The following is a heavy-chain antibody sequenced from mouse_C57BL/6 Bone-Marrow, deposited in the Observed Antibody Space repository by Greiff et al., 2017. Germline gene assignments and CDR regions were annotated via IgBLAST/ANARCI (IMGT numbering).Heavy chain of an antibody. V-gene: IGHV3-6*01. CDR3: ARARARAAQVVDY. CDR2: ISYDGSN. Sequence: EVQVVESGPGLVKPSQSLSLTCSVTGYSITSGYYWNWIRQFPGNKLEWMGYISYDGSNNYNPSLKNRISITRDTSKNQFFLKLNSVTTEDTATYYCARARARAAQVVDYWGQGTTLTVSS. J-gene: IGHJ2*01. D-gene: IGHD3-2*02. CDR1: GYSITSGYY.